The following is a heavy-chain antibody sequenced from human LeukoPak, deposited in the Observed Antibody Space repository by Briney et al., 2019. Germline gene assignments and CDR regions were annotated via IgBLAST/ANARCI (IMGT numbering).Heavy chain of an antibody. CDR2: INHSGST. D-gene: IGHD6-6*01. CDR1: GGSFSGYY. Sequence: SETLSLTCAVYGGSFSGYYWSWIRQPPGKGLEWIGEINHSGSTNYNPSLKSRVTISVDTSKNQFSLKLSSVTAADTAVYYCAXPQRKFEYSSSSYWFXPXXQGTXVTVSX. J-gene: IGHJ5*02. CDR3: AXPQRKFEYSSSSYWFXP. V-gene: IGHV4-34*01.